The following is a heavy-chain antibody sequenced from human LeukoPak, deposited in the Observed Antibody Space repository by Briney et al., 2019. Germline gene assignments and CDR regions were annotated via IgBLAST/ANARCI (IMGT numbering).Heavy chain of an antibody. J-gene: IGHJ4*02. CDR2: INPNSGAT. D-gene: IGHD1-14*01. Sequence: ASGKVSFKAAAYTFTDYYMYWVRQAPGQGMEWMGWINPNSGATNHAQKFQGRVTVTRDTSIRTAYMELSSLRSDDTAVYYCARANHNDYWGQGALVTVSS. CDR3: ARANHNDY. V-gene: IGHV1-2*02. CDR1: AYTFTDYY.